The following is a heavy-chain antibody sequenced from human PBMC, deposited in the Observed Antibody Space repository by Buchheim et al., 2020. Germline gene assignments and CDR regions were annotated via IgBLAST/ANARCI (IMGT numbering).Heavy chain of an antibody. D-gene: IGHD3-22*01. CDR2: ISYDGRNK. V-gene: IGHV3-30*18. J-gene: IGHJ4*02. CDR1: GLNFSTYV. CDR3: AKAITKIVDAIDY. Sequence: QVQLVESGGGVVQPGRSLRLSCVVSGLNFSTYVMYWVRQAPGKGLEWVALISYDGRNKFYADSVKGRFTISTDNSQNTLFLQMNSLRTEDTALYYCAKAITKIVDAIDYWGQGTL.